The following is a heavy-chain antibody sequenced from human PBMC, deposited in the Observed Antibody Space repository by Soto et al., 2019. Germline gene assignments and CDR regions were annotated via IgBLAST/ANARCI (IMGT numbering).Heavy chain of an antibody. Sequence: EVQLVETGGGLIQPGGSLRVSCAASGFTVSSYYMSWVRQAPGKGLEWVSVIYSGGSTYYADSVKGRFIVSRDNSKNMLSLQMNSLRAEDTAVYYCARGRYYYDSSGYHSPFDYWGQGTLVTVSS. D-gene: IGHD3-22*01. CDR1: GFTVSSYY. J-gene: IGHJ4*02. V-gene: IGHV3-53*02. CDR2: IYSGGST. CDR3: ARGRYYYDSSGYHSPFDY.